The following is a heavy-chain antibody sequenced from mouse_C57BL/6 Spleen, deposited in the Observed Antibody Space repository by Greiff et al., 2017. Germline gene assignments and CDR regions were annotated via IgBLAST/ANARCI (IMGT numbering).Heavy chain of an antibody. Sequence: VQLQQPGAELVKPGASVKLSCKASGYTFTSYWMHWVKQRPGQGLEWIGMIHPNSGSTNYNEKFKSKATLNVDKSSSTAYMQLSSLTSEDSAVYYCARFHYYGSSYGYFDVWGTGTTVTVSS. CDR3: ARFHYYGSSYGYFDV. D-gene: IGHD1-1*01. CDR1: GYTFTSYW. V-gene: IGHV1-64*01. CDR2: IHPNSGST. J-gene: IGHJ1*03.